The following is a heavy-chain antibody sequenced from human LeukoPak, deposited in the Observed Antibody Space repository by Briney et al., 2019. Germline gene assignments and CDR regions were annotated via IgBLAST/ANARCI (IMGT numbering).Heavy chain of an antibody. CDR3: ARAGVVPAATALDY. D-gene: IGHD2-2*01. J-gene: IGHJ4*02. CDR2: IYYSGST. V-gene: IGHV4-61*05. Sequence: SETLSLTCTVSGGSISSSSYYWGWIRQPPGKGLEWIGYIYYSGSTNYNPSLKSRVTISVDTSKNQFSLKLSSVTAADTAVYYCARAGVVPAATALDYWGQGTLVTVSS. CDR1: GGSISSSSYY.